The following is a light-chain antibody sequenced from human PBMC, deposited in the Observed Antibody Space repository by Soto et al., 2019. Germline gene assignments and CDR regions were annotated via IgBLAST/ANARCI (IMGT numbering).Light chain of an antibody. CDR3: QQYHSYPPT. V-gene: IGKV1-16*02. Sequence: IQMTQSPSSLSASVGDTVTITCRASQGISNHLAWFQHKPGKAPKALIHAAASLQSGVSSKFSGSGFGTDFTLAITSLQAEDSATYYCQQYHSYPPTFAGGTKVEIK. CDR2: AAA. J-gene: IGKJ4*01. CDR1: QGISNH.